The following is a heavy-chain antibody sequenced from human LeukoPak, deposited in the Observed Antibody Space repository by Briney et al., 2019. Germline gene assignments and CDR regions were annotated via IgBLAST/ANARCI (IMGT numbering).Heavy chain of an antibody. CDR3: AKDRPNYYGSNGHYYRRDGDY. J-gene: IGHJ4*02. V-gene: IGHV3-53*01. CDR2: IYSVGST. Sequence: PGGSLRLSCAASGFTVSSNYMSWIRQAPGKGLAWVSVIYSVGSTYYADSVKGRFTISRDNSRNTLYLQMNSLRAEDTTVYYCAKDRPNYYGSNGHYYRRDGDYWGQGTLVTVSS. CDR1: GFTVSSNY. D-gene: IGHD3-22*01.